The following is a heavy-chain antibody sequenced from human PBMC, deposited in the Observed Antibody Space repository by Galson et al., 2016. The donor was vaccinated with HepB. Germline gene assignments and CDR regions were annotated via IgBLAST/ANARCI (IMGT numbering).Heavy chain of an antibody. CDR1: GGSISNSNW. CDR2: IVHTRST. D-gene: IGHD3-3*01. CDR3: VRSTDFWRLGY. Sequence: VTLSLTCAFSGGSISNSNWWSRVRQPPGKGLEWCGDIVHTRSTNYNPSFKSRVTISVAKSKNQLSLKLTSVTAADTAVYYCVRSTDFWRLGYWGQGTRVTVSS. J-gene: IGHJ4*02. V-gene: IGHV4-4*02.